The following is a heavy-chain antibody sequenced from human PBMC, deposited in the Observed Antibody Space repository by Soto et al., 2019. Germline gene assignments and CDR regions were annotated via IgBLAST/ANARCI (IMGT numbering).Heavy chain of an antibody. J-gene: IGHJ4*02. CDR2: IRPKADGGTT. CDR1: GITVSYAW. V-gene: IGHV3-15*05. Sequence: GGSLRLSCVASGITVSYAWMNWVRQAPGKGLEWVGRIRPKADGGTTDFAAPVKGRFTISRDDSKNTLYLQMNSVETEDTAVYYCFKGAQQGIWCRGT. CDR3: FKGAQQGI.